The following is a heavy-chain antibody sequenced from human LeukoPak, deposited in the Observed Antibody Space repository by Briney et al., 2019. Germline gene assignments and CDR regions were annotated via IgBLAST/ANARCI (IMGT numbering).Heavy chain of an antibody. CDR2: IYGSGYT. D-gene: IGHD6-19*01. CDR1: GGSISGWY. J-gene: IGHJ4*02. CDR3: ARETSLAGFASGLGFNY. V-gene: IGHV4-59*01. Sequence: SETLSLTCTVSGGSISGWYWSWIRQPPGKGLEWIGYIYGSGYTNYNPSLKSRVTMSIDTSKNHFSLKLTSVTAADAATYYCARETSLAGFASGLGFNYWGQGILVTVSS.